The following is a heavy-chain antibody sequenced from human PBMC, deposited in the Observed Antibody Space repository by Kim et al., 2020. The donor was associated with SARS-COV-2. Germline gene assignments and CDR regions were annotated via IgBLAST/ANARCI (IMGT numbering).Heavy chain of an antibody. Sequence: SETLSLTCTVSGGSISSYYWSWIRQPPGKGLEWIGYIYYSGSTNYNPSLKSRVTISVDTSKNQFSLKLSSVTAADTAVYYCARVSSSWYEVDYWGQGTLVTVSS. CDR1: GGSISSYY. D-gene: IGHD6-13*01. J-gene: IGHJ4*02. CDR3: ARVSSSWYEVDY. V-gene: IGHV4-59*01. CDR2: IYYSGST.